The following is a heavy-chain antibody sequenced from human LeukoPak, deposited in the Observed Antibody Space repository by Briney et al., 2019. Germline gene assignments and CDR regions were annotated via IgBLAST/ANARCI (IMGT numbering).Heavy chain of an antibody. D-gene: IGHD3-9*01. Sequence: SETLSLTCTVSGGSISSYYWSWIRQPPGKGLEGIGYIYYSGSTNYNPSLKSRVTISVDTSKNQFSLKLSSVTAADTAVYYCARATRGGDDILTGYYFDYWGQGTLVTVSS. CDR3: ARATRGGDDILTGYYFDY. V-gene: IGHV4-59*01. J-gene: IGHJ4*02. CDR2: IYYSGST. CDR1: GGSISSYY.